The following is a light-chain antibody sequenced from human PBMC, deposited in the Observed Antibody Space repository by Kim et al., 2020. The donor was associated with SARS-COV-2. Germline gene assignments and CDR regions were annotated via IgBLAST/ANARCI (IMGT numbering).Light chain of an antibody. J-gene: IGKJ1*01. CDR1: QSVLYSSNNKNY. CDR2: WAS. V-gene: IGKV4-1*01. CDR3: QQYYSIPWT. Sequence: ATINCKSSQSVLYSSNNKNYLAWYQQKPRQPPKLLIYWASTREYGVPDRFSGSGSGTDFTLTISSLQAEDVAVYYCQQYYSIPWTFGQGTKVDIK.